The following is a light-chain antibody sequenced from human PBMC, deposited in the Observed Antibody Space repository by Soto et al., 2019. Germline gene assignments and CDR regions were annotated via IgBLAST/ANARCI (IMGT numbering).Light chain of an antibody. Sequence: DIQMTQSPSSLSASVGDRVTITCRASQSISSYLNWYQQKPGKAPKLLIYAASSLQSGVQSRFSGSGSGTDFTLTIRSLQPEDFATYYCKQSYSTLITFGQGTRLEI. CDR2: AAS. CDR3: KQSYSTLIT. V-gene: IGKV1-39*01. J-gene: IGKJ5*01. CDR1: QSISSY.